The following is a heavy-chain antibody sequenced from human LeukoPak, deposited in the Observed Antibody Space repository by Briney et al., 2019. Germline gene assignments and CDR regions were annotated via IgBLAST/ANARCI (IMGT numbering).Heavy chain of an antibody. J-gene: IGHJ4*02. CDR2: INHSGNT. CDR1: GGSIRSSYYY. D-gene: IGHD3-22*01. V-gene: IGHV4-39*07. CDR3: ARTPPPGATAYEAVDY. Sequence: PSETLSLTCTVSGGSIRSSYYYWGWIRQPPGKGLEWIGEINHSGNTNYNPSLKRRVTISIDTSKNQFSLKLNSVTAADSAVYYCARTPPPGATAYEAVDYWGQGTLVTVSS.